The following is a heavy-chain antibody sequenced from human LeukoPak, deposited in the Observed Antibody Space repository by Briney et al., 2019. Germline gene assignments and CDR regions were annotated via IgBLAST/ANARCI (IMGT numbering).Heavy chain of an antibody. CDR2: ISSSSGTI. CDR1: GFTFSSYA. J-gene: IGHJ4*02. V-gene: IGHV3-48*04. CDR3: ARGGDPDY. Sequence: PGGSLRLSCAASGFTFSSYAMSWVRQAPGEGLEWVSAISSSSGTIYYADSVKGRFTISRDNAKNSLYLQMNSLRAEDTAVYYCARGGDPDYWGQGTLVTVSS. D-gene: IGHD2-21*02.